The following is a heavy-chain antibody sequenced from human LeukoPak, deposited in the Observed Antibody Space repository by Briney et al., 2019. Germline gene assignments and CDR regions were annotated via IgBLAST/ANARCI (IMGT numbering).Heavy chain of an antibody. Sequence: SETLSLTCAVYGGSFRTWIRQPPGKGLEWIGEINHNATTNYNPSLKSRVIISVDTSKNQFCLNLRSVTAADTAVYYCAGRRVVTRPFDYWGQGTLVTVSS. CDR1: GGSF. CDR2: INHNATT. J-gene: IGHJ4*02. V-gene: IGHV4-34*01. D-gene: IGHD4-23*01. CDR3: AGRRVVTRPFDY.